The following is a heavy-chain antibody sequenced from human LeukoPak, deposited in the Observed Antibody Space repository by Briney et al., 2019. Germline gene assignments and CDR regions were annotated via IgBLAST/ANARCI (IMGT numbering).Heavy chain of an antibody. CDR3: ARTRRDGYNDYYYYYMDV. J-gene: IGHJ6*03. Sequence: PSETLSLTCTVSGGSISSYYWSWIRQPAGKGLEWIGRIYTSGSTNYNPSLKSRVTMSVDTSKNQFSLKLSSVTAADTAVYYCARTRRDGYNDYYYYYMDVWGKGTTVTGSS. V-gene: IGHV4-4*07. CDR1: GGSISSYY. CDR2: IYTSGST. D-gene: IGHD5-24*01.